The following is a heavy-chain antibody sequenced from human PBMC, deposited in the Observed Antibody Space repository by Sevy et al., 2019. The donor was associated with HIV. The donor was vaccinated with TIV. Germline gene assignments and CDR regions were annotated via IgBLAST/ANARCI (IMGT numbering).Heavy chain of an antibody. Sequence: SETLSLTCTVSGGSVSRSTYYWGWIRQPPGKGLEWIGSIYYSGSTYYNPSLKSRVTISVDTSKNQISLKLSSVTAADTAVYYCARHSSMTTVTMNYWGQGTLVTVSS. CDR2: IYYSGST. V-gene: IGHV4-39*01. CDR3: ARHSSMTTVTMNY. D-gene: IGHD4-17*01. J-gene: IGHJ4*02. CDR1: GGSVSRSTYY.